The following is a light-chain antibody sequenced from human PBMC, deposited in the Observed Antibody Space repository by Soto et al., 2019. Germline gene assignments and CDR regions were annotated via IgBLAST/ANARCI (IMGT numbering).Light chain of an antibody. V-gene: IGKV3-20*01. J-gene: IGKJ1*01. CDR1: QSVSSSY. CDR2: GAS. Sequence: EIVLTQSPGTLSLSPGERATLSCRASQSVSSSYLAWYQQKPGQAPRLLIYGASSRATGIPDRFSGSGSGTDFTLTISRLEPEDLAVYSCQQYGSSRTFGQGPRWKSN. CDR3: QQYGSSRT.